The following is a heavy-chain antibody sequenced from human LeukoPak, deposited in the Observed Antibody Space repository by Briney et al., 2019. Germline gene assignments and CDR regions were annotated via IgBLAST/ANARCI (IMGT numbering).Heavy chain of an antibody. J-gene: IGHJ4*02. CDR2: IKQDGSEK. Sequence: GGSLRLSCAASGFTFSTYAMNWVRQAPGKGLEWVANIKQDGSEKYYVDSVKGRFTISRDNAKNSLYLQMNSLRAEDTAVYYCARYSYGSWDYWGQGTLVTVSS. CDR1: GFTFSTYA. CDR3: ARYSYGSWDY. V-gene: IGHV3-7*01. D-gene: IGHD5-18*01.